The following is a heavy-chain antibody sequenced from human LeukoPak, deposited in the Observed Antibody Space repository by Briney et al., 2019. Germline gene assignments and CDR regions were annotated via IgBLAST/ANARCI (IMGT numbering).Heavy chain of an antibody. CDR2: IYYSGST. Sequence: PSETLSLTCTVSGGSLSTSSYYWGWIRQPPGKGLEWIGSIYYSGSTYYNPSLKSRVTISVDTSKNQVSLKLSSVTAADTAVYYCARDPIDGYNGGSIWGQGTMVTVSS. CDR1: GGSLSTSSYY. D-gene: IGHD5-24*01. J-gene: IGHJ3*02. CDR3: ARDPIDGYNGGSI. V-gene: IGHV4-39*02.